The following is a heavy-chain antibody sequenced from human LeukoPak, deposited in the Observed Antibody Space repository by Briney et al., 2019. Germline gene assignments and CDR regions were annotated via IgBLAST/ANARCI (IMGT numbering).Heavy chain of an antibody. Sequence: GGSLRLSCVASGFTFSSSWMHWVRQAPGKGLVWVSHVSPDGTNTAYADSVKGRFTISRDNAKNTLYLQMNSLRAEDTAVYYFSSFLMGAPNWGQGTLVTVSS. D-gene: IGHD1-26*01. CDR3: SSFLMGAPN. V-gene: IGHV3-74*01. CDR1: GFTFSSSW. CDR2: VSPDGTNT. J-gene: IGHJ4*02.